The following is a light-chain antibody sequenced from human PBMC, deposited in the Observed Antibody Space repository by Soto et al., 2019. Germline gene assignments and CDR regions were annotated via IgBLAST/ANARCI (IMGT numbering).Light chain of an antibody. Sequence: QSVLTQPASVSGSPGQSITISCTGTSSDVGGYNYVSWYQQHPGKAPKLMIYDVSNRPSGVSNRFSGSKSGNTASLTISGCQADAEVDDYCSSYTSSITLYVFGTGTKLTVL. J-gene: IGLJ1*01. CDR1: SSDVGGYNY. CDR3: SSYTSSITLYV. CDR2: DVS. V-gene: IGLV2-14*01.